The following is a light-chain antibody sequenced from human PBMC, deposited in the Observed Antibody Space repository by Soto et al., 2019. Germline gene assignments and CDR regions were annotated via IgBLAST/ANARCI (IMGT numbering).Light chain of an antibody. CDR2: GAS. CDR1: QSLFHTATNKNY. V-gene: IGKV4-1*01. CDR3: QQYYDTPFT. Sequence: DIVMTQSPDSLGLSLGERATIDCKSSQSLFHTATNKNYLAWYQQKAGQPPKLLIYGASSREYGVPGRFSGSGSGTDFTLTISSLQAEDVAIYYCQQYYDTPFTFGPGTKLD. J-gene: IGKJ3*01.